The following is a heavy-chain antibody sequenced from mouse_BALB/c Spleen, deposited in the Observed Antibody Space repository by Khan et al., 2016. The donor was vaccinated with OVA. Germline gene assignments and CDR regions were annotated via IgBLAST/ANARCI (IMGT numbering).Heavy chain of an antibody. CDR2: INYSGST. V-gene: IGHV3-2*02. CDR1: GYSITSDYA. CDR3: VRGRSY. Sequence: EVQLQESGPGLVKPSQSLSLTCTVTGYSITSDYAWNWIRQFPENRLEWMGYINYSGSTSKKPSLKSRMSISRDTSKNQIFLQLNSVTTKDTATYYCVRGRSYWGQGTLVTVSA. J-gene: IGHJ3*01.